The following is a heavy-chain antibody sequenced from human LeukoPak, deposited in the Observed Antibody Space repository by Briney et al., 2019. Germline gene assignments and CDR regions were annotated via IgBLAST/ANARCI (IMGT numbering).Heavy chain of an antibody. V-gene: IGHV4-61*02. CDR3: ARDLYYYDSSVGY. D-gene: IGHD3-22*01. CDR1: GGSISSGSYY. Sequence: PSQTLSLTCTVSGGSISSGSYYWSWIRQPAGKGLEWIGRIYTSGSTNYNPSLKSRVTISVDTSKNQFSLKLSSVTAADTAEYYCARDLYYYDSSVGYWGQGTLVTVSS. CDR2: IYTSGST. J-gene: IGHJ4*02.